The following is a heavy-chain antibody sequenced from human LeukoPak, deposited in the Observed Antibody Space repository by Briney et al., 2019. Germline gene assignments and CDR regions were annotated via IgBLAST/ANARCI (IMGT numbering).Heavy chain of an antibody. CDR1: GFTFSKYW. CDR2: INTDGTVK. D-gene: IGHD6-19*01. V-gene: IGHV3-74*01. CDR3: ATKQWLAPPPDS. J-gene: IGHJ4*02. Sequence: GSLRLSCAASGFTFSKYWMLWVRQAPGKGLESVSRINTDGTVKTYADSVKGRFTVSRDNADNTMFLQMNSVRDEDTAVYYCATKQWLAPPPDSWGQGTPVTVSS.